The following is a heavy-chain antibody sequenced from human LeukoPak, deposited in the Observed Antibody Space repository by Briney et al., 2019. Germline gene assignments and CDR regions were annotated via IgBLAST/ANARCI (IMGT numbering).Heavy chain of an antibody. CDR3: ARLPGVTRYFDS. V-gene: IGHV3-7*01. Sequence: GGSLRLSCAASGFTFTCCWMSWVRQTPGKGLEWVASIKQDGREKFYADSVKGRFTISRDNAKNSLYLQVNSLRAEVTAVYYCARLPGVTRYFDSWGQGVLVTVSS. J-gene: IGHJ4*02. CDR2: IKQDGREK. D-gene: IGHD4-23*01. CDR1: GFTFTCCW.